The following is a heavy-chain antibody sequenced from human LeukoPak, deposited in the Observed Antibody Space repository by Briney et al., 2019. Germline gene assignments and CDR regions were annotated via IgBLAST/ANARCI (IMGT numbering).Heavy chain of an antibody. D-gene: IGHD3-10*01. CDR3: AKVAYYGSGPWGY. CDR1: GFTFSRFP. V-gene: IGHV3-30*04. Sequence: PGGSLRLSCAASGFTFSRFPMHWVRQAPGKGLEWVAVIAYDASNRIYADSVKGRFTISRDDSKNTLYLQMNSLRAEDTAVYYCAKVAYYGSGPWGYWGQGTLVTVSS. J-gene: IGHJ4*02. CDR2: IAYDASNR.